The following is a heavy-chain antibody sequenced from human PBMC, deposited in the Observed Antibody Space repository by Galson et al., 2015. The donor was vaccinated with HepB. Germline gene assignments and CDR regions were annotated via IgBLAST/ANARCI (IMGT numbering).Heavy chain of an antibody. Sequence: QVQLQESGPGLVKPSEPLSLTCAVYGGSFSGYYWSWIRQPPGKGLEWIGEINHSGSTNYNPSLKSRVTISVDTSKNQFSLKLSSVTAADTAVYYCARARKLEPYYYYYYMDVWGKGTTVTVSS. CDR2: INHSGST. CDR1: GGSFSGYY. V-gene: IGHV4-34*01. J-gene: IGHJ6*03. D-gene: IGHD3-3*01. CDR3: ARARKLEPYYYYYYMDV.